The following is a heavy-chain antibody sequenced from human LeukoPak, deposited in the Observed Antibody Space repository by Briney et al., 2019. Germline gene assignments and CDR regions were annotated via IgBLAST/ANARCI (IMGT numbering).Heavy chain of an antibody. Sequence: RTGVSLRLSCAASGFTFSSYSMNWVRQAPGKGLEWVSYISSSSSTLYYADSVKGRFTISRDNAKNSLYLQMNSLRAEDTAVYYCAGGYSSSWYYYYYYGMDVWGQGTTVTVSS. J-gene: IGHJ6*02. CDR2: ISSSSSTL. V-gene: IGHV3-48*01. CDR3: AGGYSSSWYYYYYYGMDV. CDR1: GFTFSSYS. D-gene: IGHD6-13*01.